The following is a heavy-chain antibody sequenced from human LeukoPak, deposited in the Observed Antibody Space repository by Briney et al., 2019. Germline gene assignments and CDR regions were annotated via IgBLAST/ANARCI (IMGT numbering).Heavy chain of an antibody. CDR3: AREVPYYYDSSGPFDY. CDR2: ISGSGGST. Sequence: SGGSLRLSCAASGFTFSSYAMSWVRQAPGKGLEWVSAISGSGGSTYYADSVKGRFTISRDNSKNTLYLQMNSLRAEDTAVYYCAREVPYYYDSSGPFDYWGQGTLVTVSS. V-gene: IGHV3-23*01. J-gene: IGHJ4*02. CDR1: GFTFSSYA. D-gene: IGHD3-22*01.